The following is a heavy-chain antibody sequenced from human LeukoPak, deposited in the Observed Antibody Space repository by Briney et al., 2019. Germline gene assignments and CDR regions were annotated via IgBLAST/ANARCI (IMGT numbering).Heavy chain of an antibody. D-gene: IGHD1-26*01. CDR2: ISSSSSYI. J-gene: IGHJ4*02. CDR1: GFTFSSYS. V-gene: IGHV3-21*04. CDR3: AKGSRDGAILGPTHQHDTPFDY. Sequence: GGSLRLSCAASGFTFSSYSMNWVRQAPGKGLEWVSSISSSSSYIYYADSVKGRFTISRDNAKNSLYLQMNSLRAEDTALYYCAKGSRDGAILGPTHQHDTPFDYWGQGTLVTVSS.